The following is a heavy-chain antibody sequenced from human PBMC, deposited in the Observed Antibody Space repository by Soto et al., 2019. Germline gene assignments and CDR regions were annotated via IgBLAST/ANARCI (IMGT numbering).Heavy chain of an antibody. CDR1: GGSISSGGYY. D-gene: IGHD2-21*01. J-gene: IGHJ4*02. CDR3: ARARILGNEPPFDY. V-gene: IGHV4-31*03. CDR2: IYYSGST. Sequence: PSETLSLTCTVSGGSISSGGYYWSWIRQHPGKGLEWIGYIYYSGSTYYNPSLKSRVTISVDTSKNQFSLKLSSVTAADTAVYYCARARILGNEPPFDYWGQGTLVTVSS.